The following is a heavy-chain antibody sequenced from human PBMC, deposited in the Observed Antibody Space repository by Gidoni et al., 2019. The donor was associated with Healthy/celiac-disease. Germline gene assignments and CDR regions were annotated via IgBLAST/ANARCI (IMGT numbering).Heavy chain of an antibody. J-gene: IGHJ6*02. V-gene: IGHV3-30*18. CDR3: AKGRVGATYYYYGMDV. CDR2: ISYDGSNK. D-gene: IGHD1-26*01. CDR1: GFTFSSYV. Sequence: QVQLVESGGGVVQPGRSLRLSCAASGFTFSSYVMHWVRQAPGKGLEWVAVISYDGSNKYYADSVKGRFTISRDNSKNTLYLQMNSLRAEDTAVYYCAKGRVGATYYYYGMDVWGQGTTVTVSS.